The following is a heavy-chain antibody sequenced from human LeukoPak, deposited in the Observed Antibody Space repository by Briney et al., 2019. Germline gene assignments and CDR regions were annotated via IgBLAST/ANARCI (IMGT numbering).Heavy chain of an antibody. CDR3: VRDFRSADY. V-gene: IGHV3-74*01. J-gene: IGHJ4*02. CDR1: GFSFSIYC. Sequence: GGSLRLSCAASGFSFSIYCMHWVRQAPGKGPMWVSRICPDGTVTNYADSVKARFSISRDNARNAVYLQMNSLRAEDTAVYYCVRDFRSADYWGQGTLVTVSS. CDR2: ICPDGTVT.